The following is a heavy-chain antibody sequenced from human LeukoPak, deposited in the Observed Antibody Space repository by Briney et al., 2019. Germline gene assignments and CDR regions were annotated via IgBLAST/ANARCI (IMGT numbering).Heavy chain of an antibody. Sequence: GGSLRLSCAASGFTFSSYAMSWVRQAPGKGLEWVSAISDNGGRTSYAASVKGRFTISRDNSKNTLYLQMNSLRAEDTAVYYCAKGKCSSTSCYTPWDYWGQGTLVTVSS. CDR1: GFTFSSYA. D-gene: IGHD2-2*02. V-gene: IGHV3-23*01. CDR2: ISDNGGRT. CDR3: AKGKCSSTSCYTPWDY. J-gene: IGHJ4*02.